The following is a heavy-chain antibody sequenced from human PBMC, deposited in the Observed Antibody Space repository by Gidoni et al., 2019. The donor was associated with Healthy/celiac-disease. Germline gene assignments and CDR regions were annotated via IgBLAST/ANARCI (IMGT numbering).Heavy chain of an antibody. Sequence: QVQLVESGGGVVQPGRSLRLSCSAAGFTFSSYAMHWVRQAPGKGLEWVAVISYDGSNKYYADSVKGRFTISRDNSKNTLYLQMNSLRAEDTAVYYCAIRTPIDYWGQGTRGHRLL. J-gene: IGHJ4*02. CDR2: ISYDGSNK. V-gene: IGHV3-30*04. D-gene: IGHD2-15*01. CDR1: GFTFSSYA. CDR3: AIRTPIDY.